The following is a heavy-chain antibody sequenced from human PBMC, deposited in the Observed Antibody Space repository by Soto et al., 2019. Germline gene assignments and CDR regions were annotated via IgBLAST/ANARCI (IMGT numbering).Heavy chain of an antibody. V-gene: IGHV4-30-2*01. CDR3: AREVNQLLYNWFDP. CDR2: IYHSGST. D-gene: IGHD2-2*01. CDR1: GGSISSGGYS. Sequence: KPSETLSLTCAVSGGSISSGGYSWSWIRQPPGKGLEWIGYIYHSGSTYYNPSLKSRVTISVDRSKNQFSLKLSSVTAADTAVYYCAREVNQLLYNWFDPWGQGTLVTVSS. J-gene: IGHJ5*02.